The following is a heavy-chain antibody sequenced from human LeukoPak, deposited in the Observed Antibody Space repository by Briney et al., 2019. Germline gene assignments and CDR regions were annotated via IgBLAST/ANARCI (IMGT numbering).Heavy chain of an antibody. J-gene: IGHJ4*02. CDR3: ARGDEGYYFDY. CDR1: GFTFSSYA. V-gene: IGHV3-64*01. Sequence: PGGSLRLSCAASGFTFSSYAMHWVRQAPGKGLEYVSAISSNGGSTYYANSVKGRFTISRDNSKNTLYLQMGSLRAEDMAVYYCARGDEGYYFDYWGQGTLVTVSS. CDR2: ISSNGGST.